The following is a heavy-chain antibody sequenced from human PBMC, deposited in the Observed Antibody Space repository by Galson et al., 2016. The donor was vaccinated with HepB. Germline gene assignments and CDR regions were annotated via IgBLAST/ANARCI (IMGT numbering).Heavy chain of an antibody. CDR3: VRGPDMVGATGFDY. CDR1: GFTFSSYD. J-gene: IGHJ4*02. V-gene: IGHV3-13*01. CDR2: FDTVGGT. Sequence: SLRLSCAASGFTFSSYDMHWVRQATGKSLEWVSAFDTVGGTYYAGSVKGRFTISRDNAKNSLYLQMNSLRAGDTAVYYCVRGPDMVGATGFDYWGQGTLVTVSS. D-gene: IGHD1-26*01.